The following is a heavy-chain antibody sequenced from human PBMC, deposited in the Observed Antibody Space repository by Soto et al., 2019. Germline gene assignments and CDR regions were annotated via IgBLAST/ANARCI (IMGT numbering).Heavy chain of an antibody. J-gene: IGHJ6*02. CDR2: IIPIFGTA. Sequence: SVKVSCKASGGTFSSYAISWVRQAPGQGLEWMGGIIPIFGTANYAQKFQGRVTITADESTSTAYMELSSLRSEDTAVYYCERSYVDIVATRTSGYYYYGMDVWGQGTTVTVSS. CDR3: ERSYVDIVATRTSGYYYYGMDV. V-gene: IGHV1-69*13. D-gene: IGHD5-12*01. CDR1: GGTFSSYA.